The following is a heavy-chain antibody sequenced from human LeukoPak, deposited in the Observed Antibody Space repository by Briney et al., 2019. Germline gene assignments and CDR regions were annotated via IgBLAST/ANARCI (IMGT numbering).Heavy chain of an antibody. CDR1: GFTFSSYA. Sequence: GGSLRLSCAASGFTFSSYAMSWVRQAPGKGLEWVSAISGSGGSTYYADSVKGRFTISRDNSKNTLYLQMNSLRAEGTAVYYCAKGSITMVRGVTLPLGYWGQGTLVTVSS. V-gene: IGHV3-23*01. CDR2: ISGSGGST. D-gene: IGHD3-10*01. J-gene: IGHJ4*02. CDR3: AKGSITMVRGVTLPLGY.